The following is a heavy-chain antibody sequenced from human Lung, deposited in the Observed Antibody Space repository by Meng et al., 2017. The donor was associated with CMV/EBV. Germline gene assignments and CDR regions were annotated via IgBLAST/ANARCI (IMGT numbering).Heavy chain of an antibody. CDR3: AKDAGQYCSSTSCYKDWEYFDL. V-gene: IGHV3-33*06. CDR2: IWYDGSNK. J-gene: IGHJ2*01. CDR1: GFTFSSYG. Sequence: GESXKISCAASGFTFSSYGMHWVRQAPGKGLEWVAVIWYDGSNKYYADSVKGRFTISRDNSKNTLYLQMNSLRAEDTAVYYCAKDAGQYCSSTSCYKDWEYFDLWXRGAXVTVSS. D-gene: IGHD2-2*02.